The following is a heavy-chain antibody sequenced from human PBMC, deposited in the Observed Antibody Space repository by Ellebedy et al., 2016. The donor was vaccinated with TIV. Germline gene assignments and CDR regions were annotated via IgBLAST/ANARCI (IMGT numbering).Heavy chain of an antibody. CDR1: GYTFTSYG. D-gene: IGHD1/OR15-1a*01. J-gene: IGHJ6*01. CDR2: ISAYNCNT. CDR3: ARNRGGYYYYGMDV. V-gene: IGHV1-18*01. Sequence: AASVKVSCKASGYTFTSYGISWVRQAPGQGLEWMGWISAYNCNTNYAQKLQGRVTMTTDTSTSTAYMELRSLRSDDTAVYYCARNRGGYYYYGMDVWGQGTTVTVSS.